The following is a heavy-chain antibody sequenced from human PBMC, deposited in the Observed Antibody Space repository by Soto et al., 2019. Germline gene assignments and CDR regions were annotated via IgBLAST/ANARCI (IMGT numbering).Heavy chain of an antibody. CDR3: TSVSQAAREY. J-gene: IGHJ4*02. V-gene: IGHV3-7*01. CDR1: GFSFSNYM. Sequence: PGGSLRLSCAASGFSFSNYMMSWVRQAPGKGLEWVANIKQDGSEIYYVDSVKGRFTISRDNSKNSLYLQMYSLRAGDTAIYYCTSVSQAAREYWGQGTLVTVSS. D-gene: IGHD6-25*01. CDR2: IKQDGSEI.